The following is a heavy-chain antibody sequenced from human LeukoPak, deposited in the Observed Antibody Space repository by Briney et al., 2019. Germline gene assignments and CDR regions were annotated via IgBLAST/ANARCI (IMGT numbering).Heavy chain of an antibody. J-gene: IGHJ4*02. V-gene: IGHV1-18*01. CDR1: GYTFTSYG. CDR3: ARAPYRVAGDYFDY. D-gene: IGHD3-16*01. CDR2: ISAYNGNT. Sequence: ASVKVSCKASGYTFTSYGISWVRQAPGQGLEWMGWISAYNGNTNYAQKLQGRVAMTTDTSTSTAYMELRSLRSDDTAVYYCARAPYRVAGDYFDYWGQGTLVTVSS.